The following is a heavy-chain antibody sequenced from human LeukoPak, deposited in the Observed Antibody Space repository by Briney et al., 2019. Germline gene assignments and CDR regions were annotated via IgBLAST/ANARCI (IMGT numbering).Heavy chain of an antibody. CDR2: ICGSGGST. J-gene: IGHJ4*02. Sequence: PGGSLRLSCAASGFTFSSYAMSWVRQAPGKGLEWVSPICGSGGSTYYADSVKGRFTISRDNSKNTLYLQMNSLRAEDTAVYYCAKDLYSGYAAPFDYWGQGTLVTVSS. CDR1: GFTFSSYA. D-gene: IGHD5-12*01. V-gene: IGHV3-23*01. CDR3: AKDLYSGYAAPFDY.